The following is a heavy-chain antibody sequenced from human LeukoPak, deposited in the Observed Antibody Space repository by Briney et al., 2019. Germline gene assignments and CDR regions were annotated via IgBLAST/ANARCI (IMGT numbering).Heavy chain of an antibody. J-gene: IGHJ5*02. V-gene: IGHV4-34*01. CDR2: INHSGST. CDR1: GGSFSGYY. D-gene: IGHD6-6*01. CDR3: ARAAIAARTNWFDP. Sequence: PSETLSLTCAVYGGSFSGYYWSWIRQPPGKGLEWIGEINHSGSTNYNPSLKSRVTISVDTSKNQFSLQLNSVTPEDTAVYYCARAAIAARTNWFDPWGQGTLVTVSS.